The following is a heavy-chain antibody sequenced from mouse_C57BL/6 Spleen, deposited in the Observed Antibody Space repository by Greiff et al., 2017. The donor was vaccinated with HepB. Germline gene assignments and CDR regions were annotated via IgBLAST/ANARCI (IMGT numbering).Heavy chain of an antibody. J-gene: IGHJ3*01. CDR2: IDPETGGT. V-gene: IGHV1-15*01. Sequence: QVQLQQSGAELVRPGASVTLSCKASGYTFTDYEMHWVKQTPVHGLEWIGAIDPETGGTAYNQKFKGKAILTADKSSSTAYMELRSRTSEDSAVYYCTRELTGTPAWFAYWGQGTLVTVSA. D-gene: IGHD4-1*01. CDR3: TRELTGTPAWFAY. CDR1: GYTFTDYE.